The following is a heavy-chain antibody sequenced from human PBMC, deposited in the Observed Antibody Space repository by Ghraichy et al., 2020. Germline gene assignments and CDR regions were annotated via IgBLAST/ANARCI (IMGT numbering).Heavy chain of an antibody. CDR1: GLTFGSYL. D-gene: IGHD6-19*01. V-gene: IGHV3-7*01. Sequence: GESLNISCIHSGLTFGSYLMSWVRQAPGKGLEWVATIKQDGREKLYVDSVKGRFTISRDNAKNSLYLQMNSLRVEDTAVYYCARDGGGWYWYMGVWGKGTTVTVSS. CDR3: ARDGGGWYWYMGV. CDR2: IKQDGREK. J-gene: IGHJ6*04.